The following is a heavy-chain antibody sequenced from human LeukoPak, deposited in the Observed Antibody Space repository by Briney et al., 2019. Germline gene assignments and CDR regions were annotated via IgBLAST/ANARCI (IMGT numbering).Heavy chain of an antibody. CDR2: IYYSGST. D-gene: IGHD6-13*01. Sequence: SETLSLTCAGSGYSISSGYYWGWIRQPPGKGLEWIGSIYYSGSTYYNPSLKSRVTISVDTSKNQFSLKLSSVTAADTAVYYCARRLAGTEDYWGQGTLVTVSS. CDR1: GYSISSGYY. V-gene: IGHV4-38-2*01. J-gene: IGHJ4*02. CDR3: ARRLAGTEDY.